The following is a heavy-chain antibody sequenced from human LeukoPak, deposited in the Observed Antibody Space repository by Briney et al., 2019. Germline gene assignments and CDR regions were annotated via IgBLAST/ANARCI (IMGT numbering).Heavy chain of an antibody. D-gene: IGHD6-19*01. J-gene: IGHJ4*02. CDR3: ARGDSSGLDY. Sequence: ASLKVSCTPSGYTFTVYYMHWVRQAPRQGLEWMGWSNPNSGGTNYAQKFHGRVTMTRDTSISTAYMELSRLRSDDTAVYYCARGDSSGLDYWGQGTLVTVSS. CDR1: GYTFTVYY. V-gene: IGHV1-2*02. CDR2: SNPNSGGT.